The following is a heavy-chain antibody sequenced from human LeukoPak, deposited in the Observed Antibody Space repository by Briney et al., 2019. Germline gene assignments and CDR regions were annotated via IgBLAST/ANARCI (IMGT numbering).Heavy chain of an antibody. D-gene: IGHD6-6*01. J-gene: IGHJ4*02. V-gene: IGHV3-74*01. CDR1: GFSFSGHW. Sequence: GGSLRLSCTASGFSFSGHWMHWARQLPGKGLVWVSRISPTGSTTSHADSVKGRFTVSRDNAKNTLYLQVNNLRAEDTAVYYCARGPNSNWSGLDFWGQGTLLTVSS. CDR3: ARGPNSNWSGLDF. CDR2: ISPTGSTT.